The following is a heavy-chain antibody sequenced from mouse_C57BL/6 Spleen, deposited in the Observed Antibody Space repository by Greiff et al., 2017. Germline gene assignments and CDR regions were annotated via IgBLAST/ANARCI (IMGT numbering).Heavy chain of an antibody. Sequence: QVQLQQSGAELVRPGASVTLSCKASGYTFTDYEMHWVKQTPVHGLEWIGAIDPETGGTAYNQKFKGKAILTADKSSSTAYMELRSLTSEDSAVXYCTRNYGSSRDPFDYWGQGTTLTVSS. J-gene: IGHJ2*01. CDR3: TRNYGSSRDPFDY. CDR2: IDPETGGT. D-gene: IGHD1-1*01. V-gene: IGHV1-15*01. CDR1: GYTFTDYE.